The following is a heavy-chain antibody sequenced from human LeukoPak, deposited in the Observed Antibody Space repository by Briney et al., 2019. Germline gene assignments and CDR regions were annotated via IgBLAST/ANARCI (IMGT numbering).Heavy chain of an antibody. CDR3: LTIVETTIDAFDI. V-gene: IGHV3-74*01. D-gene: IGHD1-26*01. Sequence: GGSLRLSCAASGFTFRKYWLHWVRQAPGKGLVWVSRINPDDESTSYADSVKGRFTISRDNAKSALYLQMNSLRAEDTAVYYCLTIVETTIDAFDIWGQGTMVTVSS. J-gene: IGHJ3*02. CDR1: GFTFRKYW. CDR2: INPDDEST.